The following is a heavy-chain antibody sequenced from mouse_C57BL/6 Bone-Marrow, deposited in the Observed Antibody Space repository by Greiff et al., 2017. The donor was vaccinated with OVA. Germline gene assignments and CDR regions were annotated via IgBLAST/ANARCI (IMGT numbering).Heavy chain of an antibody. D-gene: IGHD1-1*01. CDR2: IDPNSGGT. CDR1: GYTFTSYW. CDR3: ARSPKDGSKTGTIAY. Sequence: QVQLQQPGAELVKPGASVKLSCKASGYTFTSYWMHWVKQRPGRGLEWIGRIDPNSGGTKYNEKFKSKATLTVDKPSSTAYMQLSSLTSEDSAVYYCARSPKDGSKTGTIAYWGQGTLVTVSA. J-gene: IGHJ3*01. V-gene: IGHV1-72*01.